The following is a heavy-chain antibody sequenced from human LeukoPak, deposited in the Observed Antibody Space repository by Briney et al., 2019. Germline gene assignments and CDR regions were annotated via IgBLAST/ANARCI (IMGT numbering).Heavy chain of an antibody. V-gene: IGHV3-74*01. CDR1: GFTFSSYW. Sequence: PGGSLRLSCAASGFTFSSYWMHWVRQAPGKGLVWVSRINRDGSTTTYADSVEGRFTISRDNAKNTLYLQMNSLRAEDTAVYYCVRVYCSSTSCYYFDPWGQGTLVTVSS. D-gene: IGHD2-2*01. J-gene: IGHJ4*02. CDR2: INRDGSTT. CDR3: VRVYCSSTSCYYFDP.